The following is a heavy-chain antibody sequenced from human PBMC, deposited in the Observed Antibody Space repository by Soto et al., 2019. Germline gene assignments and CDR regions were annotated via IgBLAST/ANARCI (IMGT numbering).Heavy chain of an antibody. CDR3: AREDSGYEYYFDY. CDR2: IYYSGST. CDR1: GGSVSSGSYY. V-gene: IGHV4-61*01. Sequence: SETLSLTCTVPGGSVSSGSYYWSWIRQPPGKGLEWIGYIYYSGSTNYNPSLKSRVTISVDTSKNQFSLKLSSVTAADTAVYYCAREDSGYEYYFDYWGQGTLVTAPQ. J-gene: IGHJ4*02. D-gene: IGHD5-12*01.